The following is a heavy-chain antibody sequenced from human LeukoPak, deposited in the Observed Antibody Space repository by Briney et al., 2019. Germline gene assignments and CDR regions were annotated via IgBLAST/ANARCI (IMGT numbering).Heavy chain of an antibody. Sequence: PGGSLRLSCAASGFTFSSYGMSWVRQAPGKGLEWVSAISGSGGSTYYADSVKGRFTISRDNSKNTLYLQMNSLRAEDTAVYYCANSDYYGPNWFDPWGQGTLVTVSS. CDR3: ANSDYYGPNWFDP. CDR2: ISGSGGST. J-gene: IGHJ5*02. D-gene: IGHD3-10*01. V-gene: IGHV3-23*01. CDR1: GFTFSSYG.